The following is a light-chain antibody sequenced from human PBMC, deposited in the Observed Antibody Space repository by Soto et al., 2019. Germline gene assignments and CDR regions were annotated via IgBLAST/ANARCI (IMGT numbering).Light chain of an antibody. J-gene: IGKJ1*01. CDR1: QTIRRW. V-gene: IGKV1-5*01. CDR3: KHYNSDPWT. CDR2: DAY. Sequence: DIEMTQSPSTLSASVGDRVTITCRASQTIRRWLAWYQQRPGKAPKVLIYDAYTLESGVPASFSGSGSETQFILTFSSLQPEDSATYYCKHYNSDPWTFGQGTKV.